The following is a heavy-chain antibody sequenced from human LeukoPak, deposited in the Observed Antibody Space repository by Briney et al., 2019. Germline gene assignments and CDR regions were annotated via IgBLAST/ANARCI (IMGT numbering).Heavy chain of an antibody. Sequence: PSEILSLTCAVSGGSFSGYYWTWIRQPPGKGLEWIGEINHSGSTNYNPSLKSRVAISVDTSKNQFSLKLSSVTAADTAVYYCASRRCSGGSCYSYFDYWGQGTLVTVSS. CDR1: GGSFSGYY. V-gene: IGHV4-34*01. CDR3: ASRRCSGGSCYSYFDY. J-gene: IGHJ4*02. D-gene: IGHD2-15*01. CDR2: INHSGST.